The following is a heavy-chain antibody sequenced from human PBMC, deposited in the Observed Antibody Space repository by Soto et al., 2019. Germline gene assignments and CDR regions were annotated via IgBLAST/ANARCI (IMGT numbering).Heavy chain of an antibody. CDR3: AKNGLDNSPSAMDS. Sequence: GGSLRLSCAASGFTFSDYYMSWIRQAPGKGLEWVSYISSSGSYTNYADSVKGRFTISRDNSKNMVFLQMNSLRAEDTALYYCAKNGLDNSPSAMDSWGPGTLVTV. D-gene: IGHD2-8*01. CDR1: GFTFSDYY. J-gene: IGHJ4*02. V-gene: IGHV3-11*03. CDR2: ISSSGSYT.